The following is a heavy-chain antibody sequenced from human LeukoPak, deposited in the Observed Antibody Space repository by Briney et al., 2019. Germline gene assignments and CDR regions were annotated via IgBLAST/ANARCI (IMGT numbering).Heavy chain of an antibody. CDR1: GFTFSSYS. D-gene: IGHD3-22*01. V-gene: IGHV3-21*01. J-gene: IGHJ4*02. CDR2: ISSSSSYI. Sequence: GGSLRLSCAASGFTFSSYSMNWVRQAPGKGLEWVSSISSSSSYIYYADSVKGRFTISRDNAKNSLYLQMNSLRAEDTAVYYCARGVSGGGYYDSSGYPDYWGQGTLVTVPS. CDR3: ARGVSGGGYYDSSGYPDY.